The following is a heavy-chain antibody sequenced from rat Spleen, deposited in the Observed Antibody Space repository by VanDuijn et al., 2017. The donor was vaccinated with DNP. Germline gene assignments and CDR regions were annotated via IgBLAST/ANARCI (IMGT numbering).Heavy chain of an antibody. CDR1: GFTFSDYA. D-gene: IGHD1-6*01. Sequence: EVQLVESGGGLVQPGRSLKLSCTASGFTFSDYAMAWVRQSPKKGLEWVATISFDDGISYYRDSVKGRFTISRDNAKSALYLQMDSLRSEETATYYCTRDVMYTTDCPWGQGVMVTVSS. CDR3: TRDVMYTTDCP. CDR2: ISFDDGIS. V-gene: IGHV5-29*01. J-gene: IGHJ2*01.